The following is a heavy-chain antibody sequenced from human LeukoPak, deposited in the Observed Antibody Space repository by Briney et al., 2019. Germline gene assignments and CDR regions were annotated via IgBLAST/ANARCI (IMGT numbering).Heavy chain of an antibody. J-gene: IGHJ4*02. Sequence: GGSLRPSCAASGFTFDDYAMHWVRQAPGKGLEWVSLISGDGGSTYYADSVKGRFTISRDNSKNSLYLQMNSLRTEDTALYYCAKDTGYSGYGDFGYWGQGTLVTVSS. V-gene: IGHV3-43*02. CDR2: ISGDGGST. D-gene: IGHD5-12*01. CDR1: GFTFDDYA. CDR3: AKDTGYSGYGDFGY.